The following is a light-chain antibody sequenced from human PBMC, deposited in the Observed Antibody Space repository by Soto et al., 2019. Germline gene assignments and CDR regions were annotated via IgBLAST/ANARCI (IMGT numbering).Light chain of an antibody. J-gene: IGKJ1*01. CDR3: QQRSNWPT. V-gene: IGKV3-11*01. Sequence: DIVLTPSPATLSLSPVERATLSCRASQSVSRYLAWYQQKPGQAPRLLIYDTSNRATGIPARFSGSGSGTDFTLTISSLEPEDFAVYYCQQRSNWPTFGQGTKVDI. CDR1: QSVSRY. CDR2: DTS.